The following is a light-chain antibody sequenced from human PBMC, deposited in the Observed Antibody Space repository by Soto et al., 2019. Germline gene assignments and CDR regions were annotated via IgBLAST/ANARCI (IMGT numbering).Light chain of an antibody. Sequence: SSELTQPPSVSVSPGQTASITCSGDKLGDKYACWYPQKPGQSPVMVIYQDSKRPSGIPERISGSKSGNTATLTISGTQAMDEADYYCQAWDSSTVVFGGGTKLTVL. CDR3: QAWDSSTVV. J-gene: IGLJ2*01. V-gene: IGLV3-1*01. CDR1: KLGDKY. CDR2: QDS.